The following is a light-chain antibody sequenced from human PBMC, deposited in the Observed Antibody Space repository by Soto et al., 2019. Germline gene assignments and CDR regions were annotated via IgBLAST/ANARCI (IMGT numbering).Light chain of an antibody. CDR1: SSNIGSNY. CDR2: RNN. V-gene: IGLV1-47*01. J-gene: IGLJ2*01. CDR3: AAWDDSLSGVV. Sequence: QSVLTQPPSASVTPGQRVTISCSGSSSNIGSNYVFWYKHLPGTAPKLLIYRNNQRPSGVPDRFSGSKSGTSASLAISGLLSEDETDYYCAAWDDSLSGVVFGGGTKLTVL.